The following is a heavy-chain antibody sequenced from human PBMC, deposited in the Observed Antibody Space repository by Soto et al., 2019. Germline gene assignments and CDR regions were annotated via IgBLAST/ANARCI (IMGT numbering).Heavy chain of an antibody. Sequence: GASVKVSSKACGYTFTSYAMHWVRQAPGQRLEWMGWINAGNGNTKYAQKFQGRVTITRDKSTSTAYMELSSLRSEDTAVYYCARDRITMVLAPIDAFDIWGQGTMVTVSS. V-gene: IGHV1-3*01. CDR2: INAGNGNT. D-gene: IGHD3-10*01. CDR3: ARDRITMVLAPIDAFDI. CDR1: GYTFTSYA. J-gene: IGHJ3*02.